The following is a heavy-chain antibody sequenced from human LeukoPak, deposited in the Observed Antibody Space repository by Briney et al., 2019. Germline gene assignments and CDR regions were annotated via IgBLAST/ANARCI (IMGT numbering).Heavy chain of an antibody. D-gene: IGHD4-17*01. CDR1: GGFIRSYY. V-gene: IGHV4-59*08. Sequence: SETLSLTCTVSGGFIRSYYWSWVRQPPGKGLEWIGYIYSSGSTDYNPSLKSRVTISVDTSNNQFSLKLSSVTAADTAVYYCARHDDNGRAFEIWGHGTMVTVSS. CDR3: ARHDDNGRAFEI. J-gene: IGHJ3*02. CDR2: IYSSGST.